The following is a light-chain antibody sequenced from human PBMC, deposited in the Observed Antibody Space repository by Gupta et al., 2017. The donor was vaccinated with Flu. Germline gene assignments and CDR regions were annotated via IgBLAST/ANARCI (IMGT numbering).Light chain of an antibody. CDR2: AAS. V-gene: IGKV1-39*01. J-gene: IGKJ1*01. Sequence: DIQMTQSPSSLSASVGDRVTITCRASQSISSYLNWYQQKPGKAPKLLIYAASSLRSGVPSRFSGSGSGTDFTLTISSLQPEDFATYYCQQSYSTHLFGQGTKVEIK. CDR3: QQSYSTHL. CDR1: QSISSY.